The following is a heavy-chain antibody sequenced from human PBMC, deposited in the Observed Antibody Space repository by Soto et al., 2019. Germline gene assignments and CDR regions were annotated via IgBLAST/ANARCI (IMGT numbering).Heavy chain of an antibody. V-gene: IGHV1-18*04. Sequence: ASVKVSCKGSGYTFTDYYLHWVRQASGQGLEWMGWISGYNGDTRYAQNFQGRVTMTTDASTNTAYMDLRTLRSDDTAVYYCARESGSAAPYYFYYAMDVWGQGTTVTVSS. J-gene: IGHJ6*02. CDR2: ISGYNGDT. D-gene: IGHD1-26*01. CDR3: ARESGSAAPYYFYYAMDV. CDR1: GYTFTDYY.